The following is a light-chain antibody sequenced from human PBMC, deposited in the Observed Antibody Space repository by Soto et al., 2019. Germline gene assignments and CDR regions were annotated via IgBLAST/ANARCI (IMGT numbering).Light chain of an antibody. J-gene: IGLJ2*01. CDR1: SSDVGDYNY. CDR2: EVT. V-gene: IGLV2-8*01. CDR3: SSYAGSNNFGV. Sequence: QSALTQPPSVSGSPGQSVTISCTGTSSDVGDYNYVSWYQHQPDKAPKLMIYEVTKRPSGVPDRFSGSKSGNTAFLTVSGLQAEDEADYYCSSYAGSNNFGVFGGGTKLTVL.